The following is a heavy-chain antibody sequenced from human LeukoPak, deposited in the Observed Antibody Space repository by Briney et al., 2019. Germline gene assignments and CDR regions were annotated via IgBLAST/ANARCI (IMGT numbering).Heavy chain of an antibody. J-gene: IGHJ3*02. CDR3: ARGEVLLAFDI. Sequence: ASVTVPCKASGYTFTGYYMHWVRQAPGQGLDGMGWINPNRGGTNYAQMFQGRVTITRDTSISTAYMELSRLRSDDTAVYYCARGEVLLAFDIWGQGTMVTVSS. CDR2: INPNRGGT. D-gene: IGHD1-26*01. CDR1: GYTFTGYY. V-gene: IGHV1-2*02.